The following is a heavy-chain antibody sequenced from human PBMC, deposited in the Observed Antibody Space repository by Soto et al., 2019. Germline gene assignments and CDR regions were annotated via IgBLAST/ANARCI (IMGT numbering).Heavy chain of an antibody. J-gene: IGHJ6*02. CDR2: ISAYNGNT. D-gene: IGHD6-6*01. V-gene: IGHV1-18*01. CDR3: ARDGFGDGISWQLVNRYYSSNGMDV. Sequence: ASVKVSCKASGYTFTSYGISWVRQAPGQGLEWMGWISAYNGNTNYAQKLQGRVTMTTDTSTSTAYMEQRSLRSDDTAVYYYARDGFGDGISWQLVNRYYSSNGMDVWGQGTTVP. CDR1: GYTFTSYG.